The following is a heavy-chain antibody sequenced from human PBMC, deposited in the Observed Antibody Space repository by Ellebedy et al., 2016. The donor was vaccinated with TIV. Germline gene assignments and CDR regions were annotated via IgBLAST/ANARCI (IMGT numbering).Heavy chain of an antibody. D-gene: IGHD4-23*01. CDR2: ITECGGNP. CDR1: GLTFSSHA. Sequence: GESLKISCAASGLTFSSHAMSWVRQAPGKGLEWVSSITECGGNPYYADSVKGRFTISRDNSKDTLFLQMNSLRAEDTAIYFCARDPVGVGPAFDVWGQGTMVTVSS. CDR3: ARDPVGVGPAFDV. V-gene: IGHV3-23*01. J-gene: IGHJ3*01.